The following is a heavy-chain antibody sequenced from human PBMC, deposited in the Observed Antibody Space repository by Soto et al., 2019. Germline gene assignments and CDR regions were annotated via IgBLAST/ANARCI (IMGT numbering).Heavy chain of an antibody. Sequence: SETLSLTCAVSSGSISSSNWWSWVRQPPGKGLEWIGEIYHSGSTNYNPSLKSRVTISVDKSKNQFSLKLSSVTAADTAVYYCARLAVDTAMVTEYFDYWGQGTLVTVSS. CDR2: IYHSGST. D-gene: IGHD5-18*01. J-gene: IGHJ4*02. CDR1: SGSISSSNW. V-gene: IGHV4-4*02. CDR3: ARLAVDTAMVTEYFDY.